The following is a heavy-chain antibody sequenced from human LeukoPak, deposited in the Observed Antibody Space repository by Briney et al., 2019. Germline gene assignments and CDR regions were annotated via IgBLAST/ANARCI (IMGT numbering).Heavy chain of an antibody. V-gene: IGHV3-21*01. J-gene: IGHJ4*02. CDR3: AREYGGSGWYDY. D-gene: IGHD6-19*01. CDR2: ITSSSSYI. Sequence: GGSLRLSCAVSGLTFSVYNMTWVRQAPGKGLEWVSSITSSSSYIYYADSVKGRFTISRDNAKNSLYLQMNSLRAEGTAVYYCAREYGGSGWYDYWGQGTLVTVSS. CDR1: GLTFSVYN.